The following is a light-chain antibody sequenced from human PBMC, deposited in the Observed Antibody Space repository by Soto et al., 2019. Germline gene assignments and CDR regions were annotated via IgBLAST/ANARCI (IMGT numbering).Light chain of an antibody. J-gene: IGKJ1*01. V-gene: IGKV1-5*01. CDR3: QQYYSYPRT. Sequence: IQMTQSPSTLSGSVGDRVTITCRASQTISSWLAWYQQKPGKAPKLLIYAASTLQSGVPSRFSGSGSGTDFTLTISCMQSEDFATYYCQQYYSYPRTFGQGTKVDIK. CDR1: QTISSW. CDR2: AAS.